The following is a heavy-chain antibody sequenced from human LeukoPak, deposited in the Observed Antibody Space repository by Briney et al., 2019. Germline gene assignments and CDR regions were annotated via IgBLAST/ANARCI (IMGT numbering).Heavy chain of an antibody. D-gene: IGHD4-17*01. CDR2: ISSSSGTI. J-gene: IGHJ4*02. CDR3: ARGGLRGDY. CDR1: GFTFSSYS. Sequence: GGSLRLSCAASGFTFSSYSMNWVRQAPGKGLEWVSYISSSSGTIYYADSVKGRFTISRDNAENSLYLQMSSLRAEDTAVYYCARGGLRGDYWDQGTLVTVSS. V-gene: IGHV3-48*01.